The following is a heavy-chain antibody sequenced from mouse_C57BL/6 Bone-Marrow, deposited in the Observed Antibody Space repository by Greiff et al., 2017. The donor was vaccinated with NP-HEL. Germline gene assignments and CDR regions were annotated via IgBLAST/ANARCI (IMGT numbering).Heavy chain of an antibody. CDR1: GYAFSSSW. Sequence: QVQLKESGPELVKPGASVKISCKASGYAFSSSWMNWVKQRPGKGLEWIGRIYPGDGDTNYNGKFKGKATLTADKSSSTAYMQLSSLTSEDSAVYFCARSGDYDHYAMDYWGQGTSVTVSS. D-gene: IGHD2-4*01. V-gene: IGHV1-82*01. CDR3: ARSGDYDHYAMDY. J-gene: IGHJ4*01. CDR2: IYPGDGDT.